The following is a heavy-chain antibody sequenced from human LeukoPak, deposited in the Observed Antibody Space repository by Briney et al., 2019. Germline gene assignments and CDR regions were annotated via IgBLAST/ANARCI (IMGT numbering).Heavy chain of an antibody. D-gene: IGHD2-21*02. J-gene: IGHJ4*02. CDR3: ASKWYCGGDCYYQIDY. CDR1: GFTFSSYA. CDR2: IRYDGSNK. V-gene: IGHV3-30*02. Sequence: PGGSLRLSCAASGFTFSSYAMHWVRQAPGKGLEWVAFIRYDGSNKYYADSVKGRFTISRDNSKNTLYLQMNSLRAEDTAVYYCASKWYCGGDCYYQIDYWGQGTLVTVSS.